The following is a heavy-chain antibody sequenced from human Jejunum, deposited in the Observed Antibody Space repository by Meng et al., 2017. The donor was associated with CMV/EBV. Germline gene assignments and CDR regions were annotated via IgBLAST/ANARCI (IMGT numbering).Heavy chain of an antibody. CDR3: VKDHGGLNRGGTGPED. CDR1: TFRSFG. J-gene: IGHJ4*02. D-gene: IGHD3/OR15-3a*01. V-gene: IGHV3-30*02. Sequence: TFRSFGMHWVRQAPGTGLEWVAFIRYDGKSTYYAESVRGRFTISRDNSRNTLFLEMSSLTTDDTAVYHCVKDHGGLNRGGTGPEDWGQGTLVTVSS. CDR2: IRYDGKST.